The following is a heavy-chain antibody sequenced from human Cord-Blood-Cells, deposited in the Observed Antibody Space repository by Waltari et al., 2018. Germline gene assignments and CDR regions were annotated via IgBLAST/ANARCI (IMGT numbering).Heavy chain of an antibody. D-gene: IGHD3-10*01. Sequence: EVQLLESGGGLVQRGGYLRLSCAASGFTFSSSAIGWVRQAPGKGLEWFSDVSGSGGSTYYADTVKGRFTISSNNTKNTLYLQMNSLRAEETAVYYCANNLWFGELESYWGQGTLVTVSS. J-gene: IGHJ4*02. CDR3: ANNLWFGELESY. CDR2: VSGSGGST. V-gene: IGHV3-23*01. CDR1: GFTFSSSA.